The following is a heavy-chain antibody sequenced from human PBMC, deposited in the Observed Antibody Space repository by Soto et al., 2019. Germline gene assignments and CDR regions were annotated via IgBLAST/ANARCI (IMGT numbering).Heavy chain of an antibody. CDR3: ARAEGKYSSSSGYYSYGMDV. Sequence: QVQLVQSGAEVKKPGSSVKVSCKASGGTFSSYAISWVRQAPGQGLEWMGGIIPIFGTANYAQKFQGRVTITADKSTSTAYMELSSLRSEDTAVYYCARAEGKYSSSSGYYSYGMDVWGQGTTVTVSS. D-gene: IGHD6-6*01. V-gene: IGHV1-69*06. CDR1: GGTFSSYA. J-gene: IGHJ6*02. CDR2: IIPIFGTA.